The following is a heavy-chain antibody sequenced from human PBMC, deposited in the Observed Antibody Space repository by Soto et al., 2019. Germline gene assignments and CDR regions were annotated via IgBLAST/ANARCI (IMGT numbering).Heavy chain of an antibody. J-gene: IGHJ4*02. CDR1: GFTVSSDY. CDR2: IYSVGTT. V-gene: IGHV3-66*01. CDR3: ARVRSRNDILTE. D-gene: IGHD3-9*01. Sequence: EVQLVESGGGLVQPGGSLRLSCAASGFTVSSDYMSWVRQAPGKGLEWVSIIYSVGTTYYADSVKGRFTISRDDSKNTLYLQMNSLRVEDTAVYYCARVRSRNDILTEWGQGTLVTVSS.